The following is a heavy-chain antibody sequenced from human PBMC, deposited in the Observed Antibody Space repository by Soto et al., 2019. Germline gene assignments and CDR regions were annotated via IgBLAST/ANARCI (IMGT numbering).Heavy chain of an antibody. CDR1: GLTFSSYA. J-gene: IGHJ4*02. V-gene: IGHV3-30*18. CDR2: IPFDGNNI. D-gene: IGHD3-22*01. Sequence: GGSLRLSCAASGLTFSSYAMHWVRQAPGKGLEWVALIPFDGNNIYFSDSLKGRFTISRDDSKNTMYLQMSSLRAEDTAVYYCAKNTHYADTSGYYPLDYWGQGSLVTV. CDR3: AKNTHYADTSGYYPLDY.